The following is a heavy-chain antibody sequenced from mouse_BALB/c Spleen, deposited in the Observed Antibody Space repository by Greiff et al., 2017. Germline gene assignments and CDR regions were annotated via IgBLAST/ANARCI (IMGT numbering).Heavy chain of an antibody. CDR3: ARDLGRYYFDY. CDR2: IRNKANGYTT. V-gene: IGHV7-3*02. Sequence: VQLKESGGGLVQPGGSLRLSCATSGFTFTDYYMSWVRQPPGKALEWLGFIRNKANGYTTEYSASVKGRFTISRDNSQSILYLQMNTLRAEDSATYYCARDLGRYYFDYWGQGTTLTVSS. D-gene: IGHD1-1*01. J-gene: IGHJ2*01. CDR1: GFTFTDYY.